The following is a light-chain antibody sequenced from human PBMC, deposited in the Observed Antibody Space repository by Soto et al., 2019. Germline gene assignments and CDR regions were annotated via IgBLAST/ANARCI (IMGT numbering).Light chain of an antibody. Sequence: EIVLTQYPGTLSWSPGERATLSCSASQSVRSSYLAWYQQKPGQAPRLLIYGASSSATGLPDRFSGSGSGTDFTLTISRLETEDFAVYYCQQYGSSRPFGQGTKVEIK. CDR3: QQYGSSRP. J-gene: IGKJ1*01. CDR2: GAS. CDR1: QSVRSSY. V-gene: IGKV3-20*01.